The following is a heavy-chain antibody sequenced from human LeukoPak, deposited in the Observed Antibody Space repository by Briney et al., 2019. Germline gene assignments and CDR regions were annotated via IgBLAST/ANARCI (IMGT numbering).Heavy chain of an antibody. CDR3: ARLISRYAPFDY. J-gene: IGHJ4*02. CDR1: GFTSSSYS. Sequence: GGSLRLSCAASGFTSSSYSMNWVRQAPGKGLEWVSSISSSSSYIYYADSVKGRFTVSRDNAKNSLYLQMNSLRAEDTAVYYCARLISRYAPFDYWGQGTLVTVSS. V-gene: IGHV3-21*01. D-gene: IGHD5-12*01. CDR2: ISSSSSYI.